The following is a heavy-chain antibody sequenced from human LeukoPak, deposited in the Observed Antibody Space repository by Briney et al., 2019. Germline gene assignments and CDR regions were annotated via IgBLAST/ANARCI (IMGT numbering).Heavy chain of an antibody. D-gene: IGHD6-13*01. CDR2: IYYSGST. Sequence: SETLSLTCTVSGGSISSYYWSWIRQPPGKGLEWIGYIYYSGSTNYNPSLKSRVAISVDTSKNQFSLKLSSVTAADTAVYYCAREVVAAAGTVDYWGQGTLVTVSS. V-gene: IGHV4-59*01. CDR3: AREVVAAAGTVDY. J-gene: IGHJ4*02. CDR1: GGSISSYY.